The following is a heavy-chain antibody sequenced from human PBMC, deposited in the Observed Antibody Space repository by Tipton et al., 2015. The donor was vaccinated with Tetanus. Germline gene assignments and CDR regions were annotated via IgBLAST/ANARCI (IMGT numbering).Heavy chain of an antibody. D-gene: IGHD3-10*01. V-gene: IGHV1-2*06. J-gene: IGHJ6*02. Sequence: QSGAEVKKPGASVKVSYKSSGYTFTKYYLYWVRQAPGQGLEWMGRIRPKTGATNCTEKFQGRVTMTRDTSISTAYLELTSLKYDDTAIYYCARDAGVGFGGFLSYYNAMDVWGPGTTVTVSS. CDR1: GYTFTKYY. CDR2: IRPKTGAT. CDR3: ARDAGVGFGGFLSYYNAMDV.